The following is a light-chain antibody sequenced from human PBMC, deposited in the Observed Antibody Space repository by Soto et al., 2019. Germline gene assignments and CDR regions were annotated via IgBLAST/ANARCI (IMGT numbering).Light chain of an antibody. J-gene: IGKJ1*01. CDR2: AAS. CDR1: QGISSY. CDR3: QQLNSYPPWT. Sequence: NQLTQSPSSLSASVGDRVTITCRASQGISSYLAWYQQQPGKAPKLLIYAASTLQRGVPSRFSGSGSGTDFTLTFSSLQPEDFATYYCQQLNSYPPWTFGQGTKVEIK. V-gene: IGKV1-9*01.